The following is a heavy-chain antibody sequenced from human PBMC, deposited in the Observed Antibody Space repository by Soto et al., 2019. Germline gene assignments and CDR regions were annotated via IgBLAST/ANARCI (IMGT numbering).Heavy chain of an antibody. CDR2: IYHSGSH. CDR1: GYSISSGHY. D-gene: IGHD4-17*01. Sequence: SETLSLTSAVSGYSISSGHYWGCIRNPPGKGLEWFGSIYHSGSHYYNPSIKSRDTISVDTSKNQFSLKLSTVTATDTAVYYCARGAGSYGGNFRGWFDPWGGGTHVTVAS. CDR3: ARGAGSYGGNFRGWFDP. V-gene: IGHV4-38-2*01. J-gene: IGHJ5*02.